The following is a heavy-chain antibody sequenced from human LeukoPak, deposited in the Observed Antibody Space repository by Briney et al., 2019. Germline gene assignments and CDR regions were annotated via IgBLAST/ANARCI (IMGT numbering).Heavy chain of an antibody. Sequence: PGRSLGLSCAASGFTFSSYGMHWVRQAPGKGLEWVAVISYDGSNKYYADSVKGRFTISRDNSKNTLYLQMNSLRAEDTAVYYCAKDRAAAGTGYFDYWGQGTLVTVSS. V-gene: IGHV3-30*18. CDR3: AKDRAAAGTGYFDY. J-gene: IGHJ4*02. D-gene: IGHD6-13*01. CDR1: GFTFSSYG. CDR2: ISYDGSNK.